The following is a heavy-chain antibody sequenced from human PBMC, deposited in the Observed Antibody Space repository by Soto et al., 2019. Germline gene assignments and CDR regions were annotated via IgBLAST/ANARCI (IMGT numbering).Heavy chain of an antibody. CDR3: ARDLGIAARQQGGY. D-gene: IGHD6-6*01. J-gene: IGHJ4*02. CDR2: ISSSSSYI. CDR1: GFTFSSYS. Sequence: GGSLRLSCAASGFTFSSYSMNWVRQAPGKGLEWVSSISSSSSYIYYADSVKGRFTISRDNAKNSLYLQMNSLRAEDTAVYYCARDLGIAARQQGGYWGQGTLVTVSS. V-gene: IGHV3-21*01.